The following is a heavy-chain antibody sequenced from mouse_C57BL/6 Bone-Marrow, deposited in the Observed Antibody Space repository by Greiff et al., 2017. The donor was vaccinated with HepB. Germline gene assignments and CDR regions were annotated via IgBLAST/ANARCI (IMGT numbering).Heavy chain of an antibody. CDR3: ARHGNYYGSSHWYFDV. CDR2: IWSDGST. CDR1: GFSLTSYG. Sequence: VQGVESGPGLVAPSQSLSITCTVSGFSLTSYGVHWVRQPPGKGLEWLVVIWSDGSTTYNSALKSRLSISKDNSKSQVFLKMNSLQTDDTAMYYCARHGNYYGSSHWYFDVWGTGTTVTVSS. J-gene: IGHJ1*03. V-gene: IGHV2-6-1*01. D-gene: IGHD1-1*01.